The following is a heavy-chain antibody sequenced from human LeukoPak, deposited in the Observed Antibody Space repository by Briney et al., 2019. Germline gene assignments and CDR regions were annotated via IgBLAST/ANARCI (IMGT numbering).Heavy chain of an antibody. D-gene: IGHD1-26*01. CDR3: ARSSILEGATIGYFGL. Sequence: SETLSLTCTISGGSISSSSYYWGWIRQPPGKGLEWIGSIYYSGSTFYNPSLKSRVTISVDTSKNQFSLKLSSVTAADTAVYYCARSSILEGATIGYFGLWGRGTLVTVSS. CDR1: GGSISSSSYY. V-gene: IGHV4-39*07. CDR2: IYYSGST. J-gene: IGHJ2*01.